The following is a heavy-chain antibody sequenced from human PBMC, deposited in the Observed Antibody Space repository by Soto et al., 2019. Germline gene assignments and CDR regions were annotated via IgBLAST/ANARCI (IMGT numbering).Heavy chain of an antibody. Sequence: SETLSLTCAVYGGSFSGYYWSWIRQPPGKGLEWIGEINHSGSTNYNPSLKSRVTISVDTSKNQFSLKLSSVTAADTAVYYCARGGLVGSFDYCGQGTLVTVSS. CDR1: GGSFSGYY. V-gene: IGHV4-34*01. CDR2: INHSGST. J-gene: IGHJ4*02. CDR3: ARGGLVGSFDY. D-gene: IGHD6-19*01.